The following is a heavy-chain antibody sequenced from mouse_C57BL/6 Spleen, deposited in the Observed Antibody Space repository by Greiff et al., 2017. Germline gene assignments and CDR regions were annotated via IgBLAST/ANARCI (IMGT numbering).Heavy chain of an antibody. Sequence: DVQLVESGGGLVQPGGSMKLSCVASGFTFSNYWMNWVRQSPEKGLEWVAQIRLKSDNYATHYAESVKGRFTISRDDSKSSVYLQMNNLRAEDTGIYYCAGGYYWFAYWGQGTLVTVSA. D-gene: IGHD2-3*01. CDR2: IRLKSDNYAT. V-gene: IGHV6-3*01. J-gene: IGHJ3*01. CDR1: GFTFSNYW. CDR3: AGGYYWFAY.